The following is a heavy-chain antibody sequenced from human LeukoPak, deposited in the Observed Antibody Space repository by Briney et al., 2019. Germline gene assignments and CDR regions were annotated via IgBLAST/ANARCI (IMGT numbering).Heavy chain of an antibody. CDR2: INPNSGGT. CDR1: GYTFTGYY. V-gene: IGHV1-2*06. Sequence: ASVKVSCKASGYTFTGYYMRWVRQAPGQGLEWMGRINPNSGGTNYAQKFQGRVTMTRDTSISTAYMELSRLRSDDTAVYYCARAEAADYYDSSGYGGAYFDYWGQGTLVTVSS. J-gene: IGHJ4*02. D-gene: IGHD3-22*01. CDR3: ARAEAADYYDSSGYGGAYFDY.